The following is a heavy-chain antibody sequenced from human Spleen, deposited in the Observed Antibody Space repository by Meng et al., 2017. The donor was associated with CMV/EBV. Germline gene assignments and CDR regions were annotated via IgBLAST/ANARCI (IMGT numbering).Heavy chain of an antibody. J-gene: IGHJ6*02. D-gene: IGHD5-18*01. Sequence: GESLKISCAASGFTFSSYEMNWVRQAPGKGLEWVSYISSSGNTIYYADSVKGRFTISRDNAKNSLYLQMNSLRAEDTAVYYCARTARKIQLWLEDYYYYGMDVWGQGTTVTVSS. CDR1: GFTFSSYE. CDR3: ARTARKIQLWLEDYYYYGMDV. V-gene: IGHV3-48*03. CDR2: ISSSGNTI.